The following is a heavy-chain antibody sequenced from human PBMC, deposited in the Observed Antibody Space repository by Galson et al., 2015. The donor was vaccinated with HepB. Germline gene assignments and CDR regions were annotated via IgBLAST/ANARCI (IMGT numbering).Heavy chain of an antibody. Sequence: SVKVSCKASGYTFTSYGISWVRQAPGQGLEWVGWISAYNGNTNYAQKLQGRVTMTTDTSTTTAYMELRSLRSDDTAVYYCAREGGPQRITMVRGVIKTGWYFDLWGRGTLVTVSS. CDR1: GYTFTSYG. J-gene: IGHJ2*01. D-gene: IGHD3-10*01. V-gene: IGHV1-18*01. CDR3: AREGGPQRITMVRGVIKTGWYFDL. CDR2: ISAYNGNT.